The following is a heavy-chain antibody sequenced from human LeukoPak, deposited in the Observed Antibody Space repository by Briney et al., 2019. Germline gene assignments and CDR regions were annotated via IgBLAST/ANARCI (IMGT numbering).Heavy chain of an antibody. Sequence: SETLSLTCAVYGGPFSGYYWSWIRQPPGKGLEWIGEINHSGSTNYNPSLKSRVTISVDTSENQFSLKLSSVTAADTAVYYCARGRGGGWYHFPPDYWGQGTLVTVSS. CDR1: GGPFSGYY. J-gene: IGHJ4*02. CDR2: INHSGST. V-gene: IGHV4-34*01. CDR3: ARGRGGGWYHFPPDY. D-gene: IGHD6-19*01.